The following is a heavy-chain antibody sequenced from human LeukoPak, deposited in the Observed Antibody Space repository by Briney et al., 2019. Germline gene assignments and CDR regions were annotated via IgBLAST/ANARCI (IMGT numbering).Heavy chain of an antibody. D-gene: IGHD3-22*01. V-gene: IGHV3-21*01. CDR1: GFIFSSYS. CDR2: ISSSSSYM. Sequence: GGSLRLSCAASGFIFSSYSMNWVRQAPGKGLEWVSSISSSSSYMYYTDSVRGRFTISRDNAKNSLDLQMNSLRAEDTAVYYCAKVAYYDTSGYHYPYYFDSWGQGTLVTVSS. J-gene: IGHJ4*02. CDR3: AKVAYYDTSGYHYPYYFDS.